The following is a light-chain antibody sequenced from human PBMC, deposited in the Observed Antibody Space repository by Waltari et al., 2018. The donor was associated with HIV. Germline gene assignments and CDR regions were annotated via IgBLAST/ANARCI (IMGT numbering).Light chain of an antibody. J-gene: IGKJ2*01. CDR2: KAS. CDR3: QQYNSYSRMYT. CDR1: QSISSW. V-gene: IGKV1-5*03. Sequence: DIQMTQSPSTLSASVGDRVTITCRASQSISSWLAWYQQKPGKAPKLRIYKASSLESGVPSRFSGSGSGTEFTLTISSLQPDDFATYYCQQYNSYSRMYTFGQGTKLEIK.